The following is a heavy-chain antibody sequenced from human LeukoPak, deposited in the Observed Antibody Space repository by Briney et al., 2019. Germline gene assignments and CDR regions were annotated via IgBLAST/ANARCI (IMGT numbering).Heavy chain of an antibody. D-gene: IGHD6-19*01. CDR1: GGSISSSSYY. Sequence: SETLSLTCTVSGGSISSSSYYWRWIRQPPGKGLEWIGSISYSGSTYYNPSLKSRVTISVDTSKNQFSLKLSSVTAGDTAVYYCARPRSSGWKGGFDYWGQGALVTVSS. CDR3: ARPRSSGWKGGFDY. J-gene: IGHJ4*02. V-gene: IGHV4-39*01. CDR2: ISYSGST.